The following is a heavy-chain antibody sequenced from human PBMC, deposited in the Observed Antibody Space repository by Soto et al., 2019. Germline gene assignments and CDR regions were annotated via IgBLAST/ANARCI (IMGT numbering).Heavy chain of an antibody. Sequence: SVKVSCKASGGTFSSYAISWVRQAPGQGLEWMGGIIPIFGTANYAQKFQGRVTITADESTSTTYMELSSLSSEDTAVFYCAREGSAIFGVVIQNWFDPWGQGTLVTVSS. CDR2: IIPIFGTA. J-gene: IGHJ5*02. CDR1: GGTFSSYA. V-gene: IGHV1-69*13. D-gene: IGHD3-3*01. CDR3: AREGSAIFGVVIQNWFDP.